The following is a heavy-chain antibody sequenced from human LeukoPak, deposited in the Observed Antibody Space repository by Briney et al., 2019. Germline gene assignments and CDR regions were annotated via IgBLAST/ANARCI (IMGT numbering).Heavy chain of an antibody. Sequence: PSETLSLTCTVSGGSISSYYWSWIRQPPGKGLEWIGYIYYSGSTNYNPSLKSRVTISVDTSKNQFSLKLSSVTAADTAVYYCARESIVSSGWDYFDYWGQGTLVTVSS. CDR3: ARESIVSSGWDYFDY. CDR2: IYYSGST. CDR1: GGSISSYY. D-gene: IGHD6-19*01. J-gene: IGHJ4*02. V-gene: IGHV4-59*12.